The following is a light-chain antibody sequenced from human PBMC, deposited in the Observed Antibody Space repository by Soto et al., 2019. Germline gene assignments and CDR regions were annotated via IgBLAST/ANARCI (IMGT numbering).Light chain of an antibody. V-gene: IGKV1-12*01. CDR2: FAS. CDR3: QQVSNFPIT. Sequence: DIQMTQSPSSVSASVGDRVTITCRASQSVSDWLAWYQQKPGKAPKLLIYFASRLQSGVPSRFSGDGSGTDCPLTINSLQPEDFATYYCQQVSNFPITFGQWTRLEIK. CDR1: QSVSDW. J-gene: IGKJ5*01.